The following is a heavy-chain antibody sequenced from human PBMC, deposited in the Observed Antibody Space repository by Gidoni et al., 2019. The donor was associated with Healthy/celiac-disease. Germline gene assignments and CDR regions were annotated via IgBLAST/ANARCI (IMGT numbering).Heavy chain of an antibody. J-gene: IGHJ4*02. CDR1: GFHFSNAW. Sequence: EVQLVESGGGLVKPGGSLRLSCAAAGFHFSNAWMSWVRPAPGKGLGWVGRIKSKTEGGTTEYAAPVKCKFNILRNDSKNTVYLPMNRLKTEDTAVYYCTPHPPLLWFGAYYFDYWGQGTLVTVSS. D-gene: IGHD3-10*01. CDR3: TPHPPLLWFGAYYFDY. CDR2: IKSKTEGGTT. V-gene: IGHV3-15*01.